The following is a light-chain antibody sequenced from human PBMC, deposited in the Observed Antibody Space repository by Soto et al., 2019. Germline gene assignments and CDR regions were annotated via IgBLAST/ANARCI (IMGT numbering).Light chain of an antibody. Sequence: DIQLTQSPSFLSASVGGRFTITCLASQAINTYLAWYQQKAGKAPKLLIYAASTLQSGVPSRFSGSGSGTDFTLTISCLQSEDFATYYCQQYYSYPITFGQGTRLEIK. J-gene: IGKJ5*01. CDR3: QQYYSYPIT. V-gene: IGKV1-9*01. CDR2: AAS. CDR1: QAINTY.